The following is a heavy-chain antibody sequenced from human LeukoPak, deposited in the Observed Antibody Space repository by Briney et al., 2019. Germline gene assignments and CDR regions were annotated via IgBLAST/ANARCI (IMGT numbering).Heavy chain of an antibody. Sequence: GASVKVSCKASGYTFTSYYMHWVRQAPGQGLEWMAIINPSGGSTRYAQKFQGRVTMTRDTSTSTVYMELSSLRSEDTAVYYCARIQPTSPTEDSSGYFVGYWGQGTLVTVSS. CDR1: GYTFTSYY. D-gene: IGHD3-22*01. J-gene: IGHJ4*02. V-gene: IGHV1-46*01. CDR3: ARIQPTSPTEDSSGYFVGY. CDR2: INPSGGST.